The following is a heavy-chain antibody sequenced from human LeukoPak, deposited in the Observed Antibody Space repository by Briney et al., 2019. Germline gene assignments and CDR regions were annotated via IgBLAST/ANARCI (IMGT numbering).Heavy chain of an antibody. J-gene: IGHJ4*02. Sequence: PGGSLRLSCAASGFTFSGAWMHWVRQAPGKGLMWVSRINDDVSSTRHADSVKGRFAISRDNAKNTLYLQMNSLRAEDTAVYYCARVSGPGMNEYYHLWGQGTLVTVSS. CDR3: ARVSGPGMNEYYHL. CDR2: INDDVSST. V-gene: IGHV3-74*01. D-gene: IGHD2-2*01. CDR1: GFTFSGAW.